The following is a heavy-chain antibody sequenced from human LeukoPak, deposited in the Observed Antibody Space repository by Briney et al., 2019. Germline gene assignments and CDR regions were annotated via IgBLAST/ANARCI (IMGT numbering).Heavy chain of an antibody. J-gene: IGHJ6*03. CDR3: ARETSQKGAHYMDV. Sequence: SETLTLTCSVSGGSISSSSYYWGWIRQPPGKGLDWIGSIYYSGNTYYNPSLKSRVTISVDMSKNQISLKLSSVTAADTAVYYCARETSQKGAHYMDVWGKGTTVTISS. CDR1: GGSISSSSYY. CDR2: IYYSGNT. V-gene: IGHV4-39*07. D-gene: IGHD3-16*01.